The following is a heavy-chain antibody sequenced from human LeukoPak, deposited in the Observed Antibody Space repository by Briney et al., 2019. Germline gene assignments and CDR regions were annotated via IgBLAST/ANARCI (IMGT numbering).Heavy chain of an antibody. CDR2: INHSGST. Sequence: PSETLSLTCAVYGGSFSGYYWSWIRQPPGKGLEWIGEINHSGSTNYNPSLKSRLTISVDTSKNQFSLKLSSVTAADTAVYYCARRGLWSWFDPWGQGTLVTVSS. CDR1: GGSFSGYY. CDR3: ARRGLWSWFDP. V-gene: IGHV4-34*01. J-gene: IGHJ5*02. D-gene: IGHD5-18*01.